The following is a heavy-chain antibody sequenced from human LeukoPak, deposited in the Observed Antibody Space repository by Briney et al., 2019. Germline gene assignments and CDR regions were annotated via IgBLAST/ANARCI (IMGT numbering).Heavy chain of an antibody. Sequence: SGPTLVNPTQTLTLTCTFSDFSLSTPGMGVGWIRQPPGKALEWLAFIYYNDDKRYSPSLRSRLTITRDTSKNQVVLAMTNVDPVDTATYYCAHLVVTIDWRSYFDYWGQGALVTVSS. CDR3: AHLVVTIDWRSYFDY. CDR2: IYYNDDK. V-gene: IGHV2-5*01. CDR1: DFSLSTPGMG. D-gene: IGHD3-9*01. J-gene: IGHJ4*02.